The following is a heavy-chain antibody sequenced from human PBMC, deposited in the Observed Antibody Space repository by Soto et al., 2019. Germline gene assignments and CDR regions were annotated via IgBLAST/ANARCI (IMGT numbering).Heavy chain of an antibody. V-gene: IGHV3-9*01. J-gene: IGHJ4*02. CDR3: AKVGCSSTSCYALDY. Sequence: EVQLVESGGGLVQPGRSLRLSCAASGFTFDDYAMHWVRQAPGKGLEWVSGISRNSGSIGYADSVKGRFTISRDNAKNSLYLQMNSLRAEDTALYYCAKVGCSSTSCYALDYWGQGTLVTVSS. CDR2: ISRNSGSI. D-gene: IGHD2-2*01. CDR1: GFTFDDYA.